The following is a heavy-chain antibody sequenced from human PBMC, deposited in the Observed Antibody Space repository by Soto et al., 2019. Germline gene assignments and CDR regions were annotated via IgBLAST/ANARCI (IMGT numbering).Heavy chain of an antibody. J-gene: IGHJ4*02. CDR2: ISSDGSKK. Sequence: QVQLVESGGGVVQPGRSLRLSCVASGFTFSNNGIHWFRQAPGKRLEWVAVISSDGSKKYYADSVKGRFTTSRDNSKNTLYLQMNSLRAEDTAVYYWGRDLYGGSSRFDYWGQGTVVPVSS. D-gene: IGHD2-15*01. V-gene: IGHV3-30*03. CDR1: GFTFSNNG. CDR3: GRDLYGGSSRFDY.